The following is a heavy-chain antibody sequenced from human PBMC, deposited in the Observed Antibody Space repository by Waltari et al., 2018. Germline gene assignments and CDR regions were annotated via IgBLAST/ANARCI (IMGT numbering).Heavy chain of an antibody. J-gene: IGHJ2*01. V-gene: IGHV1-18*01. CDR3: TRPRGPGPRGPGGLYWYFDL. D-gene: IGHD3-10*01. CDR2: ITTYTGNT. Sequence: QVQLVQSGAEVQRPGASVKVSCKASGYMFSNYGIGWVRQAPGQGLEWMGWITTYTGNTNLAQKFQGRVTMTADTSTNTAYMELTSLRSDDTAVYYCTRPRGPGPRGPGGLYWYFDLWGRGTLVTVSS. CDR1: GYMFSNYG.